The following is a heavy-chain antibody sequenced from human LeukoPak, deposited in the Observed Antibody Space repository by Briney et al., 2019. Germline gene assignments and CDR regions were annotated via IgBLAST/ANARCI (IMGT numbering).Heavy chain of an antibody. J-gene: IGHJ4*02. Sequence: GGSLRLSCAASGFTFSGSAVHWLRQASGKGLEWVGRIRTKPNSYATAYAESVNGRFTISRDDSKNTAYLQMNSLKTEDTAVYYCTINYDYGLFDYWGQGTLVTVSS. V-gene: IGHV3-73*01. CDR2: IRTKPNSYAT. CDR1: GFTFSGSA. CDR3: TINYDYGLFDY. D-gene: IGHD4-17*01.